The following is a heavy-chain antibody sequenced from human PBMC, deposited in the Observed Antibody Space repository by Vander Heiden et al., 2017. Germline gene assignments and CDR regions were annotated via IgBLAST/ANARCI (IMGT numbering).Heavy chain of an antibody. Sequence: EVQLLESGGCLLQPGGSLRLTCVAPGFTSSSYAMGWVRQAPGKVLEWVSAISGSGGSTYYADSVKGQFTISRDNSKNTLYLQMNSLRAEDTAVYYCAKATWIQLWQNIDYWGQGTLVTVSS. V-gene: IGHV3-23*01. CDR1: GFTSSSYA. CDR2: ISGSGGST. J-gene: IGHJ4*02. CDR3: AKATWIQLWQNIDY. D-gene: IGHD5-18*01.